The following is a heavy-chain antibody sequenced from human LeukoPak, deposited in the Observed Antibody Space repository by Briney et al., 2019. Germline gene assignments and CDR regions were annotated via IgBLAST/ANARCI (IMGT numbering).Heavy chain of an antibody. Sequence: ASVKVSCKASGYTFTGYYMHWVRQAPGQGLEWMGIINPSGGSTSYAQKFQGRVTMTRDMPTSTVYMELSSLRSEDTAVYYCARDSINWFYFDYWGQGTLVTVSS. CDR1: GYTFTGYY. J-gene: IGHJ4*02. CDR3: ARDSINWFYFDY. V-gene: IGHV1-46*01. CDR2: INPSGGST. D-gene: IGHD6-13*01.